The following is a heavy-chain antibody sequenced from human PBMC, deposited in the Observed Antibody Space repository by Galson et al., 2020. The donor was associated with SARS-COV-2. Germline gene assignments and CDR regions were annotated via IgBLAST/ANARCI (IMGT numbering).Heavy chain of an antibody. Sequence: GGSLRLSCTASGFPFSSFAMPWVRQAPGKGLEWVAVIWYDGSKKFHADSVKGRFTISRDNSKNTLYLQMNGLRAEDTAVYYCARGVFYGSGSYSDAHWGQGTLVTVSP. D-gene: IGHD3-10*01. CDR3: ARGVFYGSGSYSDAH. CDR2: IWYDGSKK. V-gene: IGHV3-33*01. CDR1: GFPFSSFA. J-gene: IGHJ4*02.